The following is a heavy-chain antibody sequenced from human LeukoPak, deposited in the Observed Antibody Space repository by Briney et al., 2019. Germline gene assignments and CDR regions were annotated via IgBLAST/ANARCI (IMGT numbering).Heavy chain of an antibody. D-gene: IGHD6-13*01. CDR1: GFTFSSYS. CDR3: AKVWGSSWSPGAVYYYYMDV. CDR2: ISSSSSYI. Sequence: PGGSLRLSCAASGFTFSSYSMNWVRQAPGKGLEWVSSISSSSSYIYYADSVKGRFTISRDNAKNSLYLQMNSLRAEDTAVYYCAKVWGSSWSPGAVYYYYMDVWGKGTTVTISS. J-gene: IGHJ6*03. V-gene: IGHV3-21*01.